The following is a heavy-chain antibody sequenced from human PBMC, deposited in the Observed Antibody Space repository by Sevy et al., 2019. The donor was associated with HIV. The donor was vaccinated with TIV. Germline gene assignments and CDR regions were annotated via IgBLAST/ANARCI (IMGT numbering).Heavy chain of an antibody. V-gene: IGHV1-24*01. CDR2: FDPEDGET. J-gene: IGHJ4*02. D-gene: IGHD6-6*01. CDR3: ATDEPRGDSSSSKRYFDY. CDR1: GYTLTELS. Sequence: ASVKVSCKVSGYTLTELSMHWVRQAPGKGLEWMGGFDPEDGETIYAQKFQGRVTMTEDTSTDTAYMELSSLRSEDTAVYYCATDEPRGDSSSSKRYFDYWGQGTLVTVSS.